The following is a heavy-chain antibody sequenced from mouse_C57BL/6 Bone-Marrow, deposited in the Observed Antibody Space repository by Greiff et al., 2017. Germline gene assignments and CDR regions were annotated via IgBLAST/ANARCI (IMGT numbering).Heavy chain of an antibody. V-gene: IGHV5-4*01. CDR1: GFTFSSYA. Sequence: EVKLVESGGGLVKPGGSLKLSCAASGFTFSSYAMSWVRQTPEKRLEWVATISDGGSYTYYPDNVKGRFTISRDNAKNNLYLQMSHLKSDDTAMYYCARERVTTPQAWFAYWGQGTLVTVSA. D-gene: IGHD2-5*01. CDR2: ISDGGSYT. J-gene: IGHJ3*01. CDR3: ARERVTTPQAWFAY.